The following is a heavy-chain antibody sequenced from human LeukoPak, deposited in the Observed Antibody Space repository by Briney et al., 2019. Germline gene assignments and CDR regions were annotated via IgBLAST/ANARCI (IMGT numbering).Heavy chain of an antibody. V-gene: IGHV4-59*11. CDR2: IYYSGST. CDR1: VYSISSHY. D-gene: IGHD3-10*01. CDR3: ARVGGYGSGSYEAFDI. Sequence: PSETLSLTRIDPVYSISSHYWSWIRQPPGTGREWGGHIYYSGSTNYNPSLNSRVAISIDTSKNQFSLRLSYVTAADTDVYYCARVGGYGSGSYEAFDIWGQGTMVTVSS. J-gene: IGHJ3*02.